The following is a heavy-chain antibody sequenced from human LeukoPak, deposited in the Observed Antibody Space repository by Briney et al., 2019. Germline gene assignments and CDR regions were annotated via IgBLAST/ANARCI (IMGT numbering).Heavy chain of an antibody. D-gene: IGHD1-26*01. Sequence: SQTLSLTCTVSGGSISSGGYYWSWIRQHPGKGLEWIGYIYYSGSTYYNPSLKSRVTISVDTSKNQFSLKLSSVTAADTAVYYCARDRSGSDFRYFDYWGQGTLVTFSS. CDR3: ARDRSGSDFRYFDY. CDR2: IYYSGST. J-gene: IGHJ4*02. V-gene: IGHV4-31*03. CDR1: GGSISSGGYY.